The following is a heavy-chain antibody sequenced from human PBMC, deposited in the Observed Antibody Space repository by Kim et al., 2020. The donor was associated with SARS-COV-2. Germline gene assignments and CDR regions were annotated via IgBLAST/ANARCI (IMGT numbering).Heavy chain of an antibody. V-gene: IGHV3-74*01. Sequence: GGSLRLSCAASGFTFSSYWMHWVRQAPGKGLVWVSRINSDGSSTSYADSVKGRFTISRDNAKNTLYLQMNSLRAEDTAVYYCARGGGYYYDSSGRNAFDIWGQGTMVTVSS. J-gene: IGHJ3*02. CDR1: GFTFSSYW. D-gene: IGHD3-22*01. CDR2: INSDGSST. CDR3: ARGGGYYYDSSGRNAFDI.